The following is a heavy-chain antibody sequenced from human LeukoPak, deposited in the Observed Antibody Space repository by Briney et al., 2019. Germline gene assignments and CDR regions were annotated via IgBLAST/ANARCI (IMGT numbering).Heavy chain of an antibody. J-gene: IGHJ5*02. D-gene: IGHD3-10*01. CDR3: SIVGQVEAHWFDP. V-gene: IGHV4-34*01. CDR1: GGSFSDSY. CDR2: INHSGST. Sequence: SETLSLTCAISGGSFSDSYWSWIRQPPGKGLEWIGDINHSGSTNYNASLKSRVTISGDTSKNQFSLKLRSVTAADTAVYYCSIVGQVEAHWFDPWGQGTLVTVSS.